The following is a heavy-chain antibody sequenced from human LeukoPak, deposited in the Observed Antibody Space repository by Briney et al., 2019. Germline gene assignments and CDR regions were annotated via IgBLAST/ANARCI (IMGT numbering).Heavy chain of an antibody. CDR2: IIPIFGTA. J-gene: IGHJ6*02. D-gene: IGHD2-2*01. V-gene: IGHV1-69*13. CDR1: GGTFISYA. CDR3: ARDRYCSSTSCYAGDYYYGMDV. Sequence: SVKVSCKASGGTFISYAISWVRQAPGQGLEWMGGIIPIFGTANYAQKFQGRVTITADESTSTAYMELSSLRSEDTAVYYCARDRYCSSTSCYAGDYYYGMDVWGQGTTVTVSS.